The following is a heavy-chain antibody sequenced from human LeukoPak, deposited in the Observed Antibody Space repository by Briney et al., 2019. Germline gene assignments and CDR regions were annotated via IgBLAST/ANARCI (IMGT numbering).Heavy chain of an antibody. V-gene: IGHV4-4*07. CDR1: GGSISSYY. CDR2: IYTSGST. Sequence: SETLSLTCTVSGGSISSYYWSWIRQPAGKGLEWIGRIYTSGSTNYNPSLKSRVTMSVDTSKNQFSLKLSSVTAADTAVYYCARFIAARKGWVIDAFDIWGQGTMVTVSS. D-gene: IGHD6-6*01. J-gene: IGHJ3*02. CDR3: ARFIAARKGWVIDAFDI.